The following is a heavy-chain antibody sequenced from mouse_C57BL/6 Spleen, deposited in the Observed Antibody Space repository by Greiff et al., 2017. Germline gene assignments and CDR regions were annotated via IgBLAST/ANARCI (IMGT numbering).Heavy chain of an antibody. Sequence: VQLQQSGAELARPVASVKMSCKASGYTFTSYTMPWVQQRPGQGLEWIGYITPSSGYTKYNQTFTDKATLTADKSSSTAYMQLSSLTSEDSAVYYCARLNWDNYFDYWGQGTTLTVSS. D-gene: IGHD4-1*01. CDR2: ITPSSGYT. J-gene: IGHJ2*01. V-gene: IGHV1-4*01. CDR1: GYTFTSYT. CDR3: ARLNWDNYFDY.